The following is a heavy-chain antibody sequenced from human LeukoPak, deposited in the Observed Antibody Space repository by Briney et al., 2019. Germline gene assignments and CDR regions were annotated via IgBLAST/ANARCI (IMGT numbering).Heavy chain of an antibody. CDR2: LYYSGST. Sequence: SETLSLTCTVSGGSISDSSYYWGWIRQPPEKGLEWIGGLYYSGSTYYNPSLKSRVTISIDTSKNHFSLNLSSVTAADTAVYYCARTGYDFWSGHQTYDYYYYMDVWGKGTTVTVSS. V-gene: IGHV4-39*07. D-gene: IGHD3-3*01. CDR1: GGSISDSSYY. J-gene: IGHJ6*03. CDR3: ARTGYDFWSGHQTYDYYYYMDV.